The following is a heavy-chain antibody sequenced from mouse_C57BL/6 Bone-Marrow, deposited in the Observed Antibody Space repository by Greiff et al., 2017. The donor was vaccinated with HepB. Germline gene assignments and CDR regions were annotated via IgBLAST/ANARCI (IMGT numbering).Heavy chain of an antibody. V-gene: IGHV1-76*01. Sequence: QVQLKQSGAELVRPGASVKLSCKASGYTFTDYYINWVKQRPGQGLEWIARIYPGSGNTYYNEKFKGKATLTAEKSSSTAYMQLSSLTSEDSAVYFCARLGGLFYAMDYWGQGTSVTVSS. CDR1: GYTFTDYY. J-gene: IGHJ4*01. CDR2: IYPGSGNT. CDR3: ARLGGLFYAMDY. D-gene: IGHD3-3*01.